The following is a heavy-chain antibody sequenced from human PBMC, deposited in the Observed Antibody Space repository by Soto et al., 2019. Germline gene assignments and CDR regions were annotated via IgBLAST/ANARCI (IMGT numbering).Heavy chain of an antibody. CDR2: IYYSGST. Sequence: SETLSLTCTVSGGSISSGGYYWSWIRQHPGKGLEWIGYIYYSGSTYYNPSLKSRVTISVDTSKNQFSLKLSSVTAADTAVYYCARDLSYYDFWSGYYTPRGWFDPWGQGTLVTVSS. D-gene: IGHD3-3*01. CDR3: ARDLSYYDFWSGYYTPRGWFDP. J-gene: IGHJ5*02. CDR1: GGSISSGGYY. V-gene: IGHV4-31*03.